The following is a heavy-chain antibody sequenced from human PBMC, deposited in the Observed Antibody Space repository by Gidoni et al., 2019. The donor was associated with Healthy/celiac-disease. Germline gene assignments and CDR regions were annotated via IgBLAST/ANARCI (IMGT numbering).Heavy chain of an antibody. CDR3: AKDTAVAVYGMDV. Sequence: EVQLVESGGGLVQPGRSLRPSCAASGFTFDDYARHWVRQAPGKGLEWVTGISWNSGSIGYADSVKGRFTISRDNAKISLYLKMNSLRAEDTALYYCAKDTAVAVYGMDVWGQGTTVTVSS. J-gene: IGHJ6*02. D-gene: IGHD6-19*01. CDR2: ISWNSGSI. V-gene: IGHV3-9*01. CDR1: GFTFDDYA.